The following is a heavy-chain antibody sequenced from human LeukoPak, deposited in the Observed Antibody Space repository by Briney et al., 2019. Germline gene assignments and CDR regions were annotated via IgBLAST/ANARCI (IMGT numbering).Heavy chain of an antibody. CDR2: IHIGGST. CDR3: ARGLPYGSQRVFDY. V-gene: IGHV4-39*01. J-gene: IGHJ4*02. D-gene: IGHD4-17*01. CDR1: GGSISSSAYH. Sequence: PSETLSLTCTVSGGSISSSAYHWGWIRQPPGKGLEWIGSIHIGGSTYYNPSFKSRVTISVDTSKNQFSLKLSSVTAADTAVYYCARGLPYGSQRVFDYWGQGTLVTVSS.